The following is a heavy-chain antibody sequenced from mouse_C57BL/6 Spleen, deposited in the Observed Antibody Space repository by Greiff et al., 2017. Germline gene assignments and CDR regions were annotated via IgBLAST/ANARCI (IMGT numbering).Heavy chain of an antibody. J-gene: IGHJ2*01. V-gene: IGHV1-82*01. CDR2: IYPGDGDT. Sequence: QVQLQQSGPELVKPGASVKISCKASGYAFSSSWMNWVKQRPGKGLEWIGRIYPGDGDTNYNGKFKGKATLTADKSSSTAYMQLSSLTSEDSAVYFCARANYSNFYYFDNWGEGTTLTVSP. D-gene: IGHD2-5*01. CDR1: GYAFSSSW. CDR3: ARANYSNFYYFDN.